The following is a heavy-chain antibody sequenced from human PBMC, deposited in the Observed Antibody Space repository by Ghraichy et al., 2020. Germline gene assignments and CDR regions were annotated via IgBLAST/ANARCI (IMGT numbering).Heavy chain of an antibody. J-gene: IGHJ6*02. Sequence: ASVKVSCKASGYTFTSYGISWVRQAPGQGLEWMGWISAYNGNTNYAQKLQGRVTMTTDTSTSTAYMELRSLRSDDTAVYYCAIQWLVQDYYGMDVWGQGTAVPVSS. CDR1: GYTFTSYG. CDR3: AIQWLVQDYYGMDV. D-gene: IGHD6-19*01. V-gene: IGHV1-18*01. CDR2: ISAYNGNT.